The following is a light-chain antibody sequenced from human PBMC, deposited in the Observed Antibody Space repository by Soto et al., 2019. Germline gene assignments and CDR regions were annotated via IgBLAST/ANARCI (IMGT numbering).Light chain of an antibody. V-gene: IGKV3D-15*01. CDR1: QSVSSN. J-gene: IGKJ4*01. Sequence: EIVMTQSPATLSVSPGERATLSCRASQSVSSNLAWYQQKPGQAPRLLIYGASIRATGIPARFSGSGSGTEFTLTISSLQSEDFAVYYCQQYNNWPAVTFGGGTKVEIK. CDR3: QQYNNWPAVT. CDR2: GAS.